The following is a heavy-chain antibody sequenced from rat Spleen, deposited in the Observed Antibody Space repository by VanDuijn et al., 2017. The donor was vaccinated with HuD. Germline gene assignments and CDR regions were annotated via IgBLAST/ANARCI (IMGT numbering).Heavy chain of an antibody. CDR3: ARGYFDY. CDR1: GFTFSNYG. V-gene: IGHV5-29*01. Sequence: EVQLVESGGGLVQPGRSLKLSCAASGFTFSNYGMAWVCQAPTKGLEWVATISYDGSSTYYRDSVKGRFSISRDIAKSTLFLQMNSLKSEDTATYYCARGYFDYWGQGVMVTVSS. J-gene: IGHJ2*01. CDR2: ISYDGSST.